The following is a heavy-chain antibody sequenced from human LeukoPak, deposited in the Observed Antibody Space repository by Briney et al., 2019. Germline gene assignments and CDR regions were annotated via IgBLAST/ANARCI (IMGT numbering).Heavy chain of an antibody. D-gene: IGHD3-3*01. V-gene: IGHV4-59*01. J-gene: IGHJ4*02. CDR2: IYYSGST. CDR1: GGSISSYY. CDR3: ARANNFYDFWSGYYFDY. Sequence: PSETLSLTCTVSGGSISSYYRSWIRQPPGKGLEWIGYIYYSGSTNYNPSLKSRVTISVDTSKNQFSLKLSSVTAADTAVYYCARANNFYDFWSGYYFDYWGQGTLVTVSS.